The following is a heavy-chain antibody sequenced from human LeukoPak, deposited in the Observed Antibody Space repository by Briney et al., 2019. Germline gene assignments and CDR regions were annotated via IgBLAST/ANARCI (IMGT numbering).Heavy chain of an antibody. CDR3: ARRGPGILTGYSDY. V-gene: IGHV1-18*01. J-gene: IGHJ4*02. CDR2: ISAYNGNT. Sequence: ASVKVSCKASGYTFTSYGISWVRQAPGQGLEWMGWISAYNGNTNYAQKLQGRVTMTTDTSTSTAYMELRSLRSDDTAVYHCARRGPGILTGYSDYWGQGTLVTVSS. D-gene: IGHD3-9*01. CDR1: GYTFTSYG.